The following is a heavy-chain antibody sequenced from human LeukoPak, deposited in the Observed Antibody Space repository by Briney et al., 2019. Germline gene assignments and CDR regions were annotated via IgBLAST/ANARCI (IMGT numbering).Heavy chain of an antibody. Sequence: SETLSLTCTVSGGSLSSGRYYWRWIRQTAVQGLQWIGRIYISGSTNYSPSLKSRVTISLDTSNNQFSLNLSSVTAADTAVYYCARDVLSHSYYYMDVWGKGTTVTVSS. J-gene: IGHJ6*03. D-gene: IGHD5/OR15-5a*01. CDR1: GGSLSSGRYY. CDR3: ARDVLSHSYYYMDV. V-gene: IGHV4-61*02. CDR2: IYISGST.